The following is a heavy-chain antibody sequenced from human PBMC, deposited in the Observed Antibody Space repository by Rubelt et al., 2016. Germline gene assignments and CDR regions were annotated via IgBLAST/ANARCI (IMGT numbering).Heavy chain of an antibody. Sequence: ESGPGLVKPSETLSLTCTVPGGSISSYYWSWIRQPAGKGLEWIGRIYTSGSTNYNPSLKSRVTMSVDTSKNQFSLKLSSVTAADTAVYYCARGPYGSGSYDNVRGRFYWGQGTRVTVSS. CDR1: GGSISSYY. J-gene: IGHJ4*02. CDR2: IYTSGST. V-gene: IGHV4-4*07. CDR3: ARGPYGSGSYDNVRGRFY. D-gene: IGHD3-10*01.